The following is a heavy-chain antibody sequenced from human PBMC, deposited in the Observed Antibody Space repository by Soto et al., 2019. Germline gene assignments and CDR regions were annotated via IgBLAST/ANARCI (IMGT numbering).Heavy chain of an antibody. Sequence: QLQLQESGSGLVKPSQTLSLTCAVSGGSISSGGYSWSWIRQPPGKGLEWIGYIYHSGSTYYNPSLKSRVTISVDRSKNRFSLKLSSVTAADTAVYYCARAGDDCSSTSCLGNGDKGIDYWGQGTLVTVSS. D-gene: IGHD2-2*01. CDR3: ARAGDDCSSTSCLGNGDKGIDY. CDR1: GGSISSGGYS. CDR2: IYHSGST. J-gene: IGHJ4*02. V-gene: IGHV4-30-2*01.